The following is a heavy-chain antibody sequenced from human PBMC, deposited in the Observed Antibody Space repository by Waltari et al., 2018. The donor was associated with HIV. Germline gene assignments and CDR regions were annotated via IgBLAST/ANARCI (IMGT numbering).Heavy chain of an antibody. CDR3: ASHPVPFCGNRRCYGGF. D-gene: IGHD2-21*01. J-gene: IGHJ4*02. V-gene: IGHV3-23*01. CDR2: ISATGATT. CDR1: GSALVSFD. Sequence: EVQRLESGGALVPPGRSLRLSCAGSGSALVSFDTCWCRQGPGEGLEWVSSISATGATTYYSDSVKGRFTISRDNSKNTLYVQMNSLVVEDTAIYYCASHPVPFCGNRRCYGGFWGQGTLVAVSS.